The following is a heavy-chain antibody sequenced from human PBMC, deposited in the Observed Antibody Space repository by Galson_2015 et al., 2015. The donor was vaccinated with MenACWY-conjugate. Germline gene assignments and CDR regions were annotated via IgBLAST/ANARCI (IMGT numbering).Heavy chain of an antibody. V-gene: IGHV5-51*03. CDR3: ARGGFTYGDAFDI. CDR2: VYPGDSET. D-gene: IGHD5-18*01. J-gene: IGHJ3*02. Sequence: QSGAEVKKPGESLKISCTASGYRFTNSWIVWVRQMPGKGLEWMGIVYPGDSETRYSPSFQGQVTISADKSISTAYLQWSSLKASDTAMYYCARGGFTYGDAFDIWGQGTMVTVSS. CDR1: GYRFTNSW.